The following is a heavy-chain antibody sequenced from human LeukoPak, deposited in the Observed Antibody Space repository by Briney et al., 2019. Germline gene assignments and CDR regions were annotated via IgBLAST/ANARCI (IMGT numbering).Heavy chain of an antibody. CDR2: ISSNGGST. V-gene: IGHV3-64D*06. D-gene: IGHD6-13*01. CDR3: VKDRVSISSSGYFDY. CDR1: GFTFSSYA. Sequence: PGGSLRLSCAASGFTFSSYAMHWVSQAPGKGLEYVSAISSNGGSTYYADSVKGRFTISRDNSKNTPYLQMSSLRAEDTAVYYCVKDRVSISSSGYFDYWGQGTLVTVSS. J-gene: IGHJ4*02.